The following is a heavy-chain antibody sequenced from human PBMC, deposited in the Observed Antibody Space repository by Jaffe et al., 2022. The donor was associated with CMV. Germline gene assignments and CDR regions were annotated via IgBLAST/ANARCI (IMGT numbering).Heavy chain of an antibody. V-gene: IGHV4-59*08. CDR2: IYYSGST. D-gene: IGHD3-22*01. CDR3: ARQGPGAYYYDSSGYYPHDAFDI. CDR1: GGSISSYY. J-gene: IGHJ3*02. Sequence: QVQLQESGPGLVKPSETLSLTCTVSGGSISSYYWSWIRQPPGKGLEWIGYIYYSGSTNYNPSLKSRVTISVDTSKNQFSLKLSSVTAADTAVYYCARQGPGAYYYDSSGYYPHDAFDIWGQGTMVTVSS.